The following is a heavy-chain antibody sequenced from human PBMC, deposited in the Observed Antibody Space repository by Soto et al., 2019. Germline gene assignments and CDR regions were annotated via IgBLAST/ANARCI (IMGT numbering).Heavy chain of an antibody. CDR2: INHSGST. V-gene: IGHV4-34*01. CDR3: ARGRYYDFWSGYASPRSKDYYYYYMDV. J-gene: IGHJ6*03. D-gene: IGHD3-3*01. CDR1: GGSFSGYY. Sequence: SETLSLTCAVYGGSFSGYYWSWIRQPPGKGLEWIGEINHSGSTNYNPSLKSRVTISVDTSKNQFSLKLSSVTAADTAVYYCARGRYYDFWSGYASPRSKDYYYYYMDVWGKGTTVTVSS.